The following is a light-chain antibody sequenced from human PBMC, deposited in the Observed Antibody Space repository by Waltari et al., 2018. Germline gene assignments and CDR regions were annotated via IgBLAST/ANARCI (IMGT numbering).Light chain of an antibody. CDR2: DVS. CDR1: SSDIGTFNL. CDR3: CSYAGSRTWV. J-gene: IGLJ3*02. V-gene: IGLV2-23*02. Sequence: QSALTQPASVSGSPGPSISISCIGPSSDIGTFNLVSCYLQYPGTAPKLLIYDVSQRPSGVSNRFSGSKSGNTASLTISGLQAEDEAIYYCCSYAGSRTWVFGGGAKLTVL.